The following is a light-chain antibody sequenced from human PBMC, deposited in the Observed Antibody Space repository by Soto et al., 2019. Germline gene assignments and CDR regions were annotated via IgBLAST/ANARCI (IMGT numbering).Light chain of an antibody. CDR1: QTITSD. CDR3: QHYNSYSEA. V-gene: IGKV1-39*01. J-gene: IGKJ1*01. Sequence: DIQMTQSPSSLSASVGDRVTITCRASQTITSDLNWYQQRPGKAPKLLIYAASNLQSGVPSRFSGSGSGTDFTFIISSLQPEDSATYYCQHYNSYSEAFGQGTKVDIK. CDR2: AAS.